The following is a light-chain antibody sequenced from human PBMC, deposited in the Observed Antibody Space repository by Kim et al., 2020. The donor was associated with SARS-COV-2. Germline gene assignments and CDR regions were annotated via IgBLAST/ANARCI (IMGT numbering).Light chain of an antibody. CDR1: SSDVGSYNL. V-gene: IGLV2-23*02. CDR2: EVS. CDR3: CSYAGSSAPVV. Sequence: QSALTQPASVSGSPGQSITISCTGTSSDVGSYNLVSWYQQHPGKAPKLMIYEVSKRPSGVSNRFSDSKSGNTASLTISGLQAEDEADYYCCSYAGSSAPVVFGGGTQLTVL. J-gene: IGLJ2*01.